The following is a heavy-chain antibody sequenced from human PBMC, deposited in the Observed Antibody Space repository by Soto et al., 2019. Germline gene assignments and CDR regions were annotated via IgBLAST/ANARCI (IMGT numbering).Heavy chain of an antibody. J-gene: IGHJ4*02. CDR1: GFTFSSYG. CDR2: ISYDGSNK. Sequence: GGSLRLSCAASGFTFSSYGMHWVRQAPGKGLEWVAVISYDGSNKYYADSVKGRFTISRDNSKNTLYLQMNSLRAEDTAVYYCSKDQRFRAGSIVYRGPGTLLTVFS. CDR3: SKDQRFRAGSIVY. V-gene: IGHV3-30*18. D-gene: IGHD3-10*01.